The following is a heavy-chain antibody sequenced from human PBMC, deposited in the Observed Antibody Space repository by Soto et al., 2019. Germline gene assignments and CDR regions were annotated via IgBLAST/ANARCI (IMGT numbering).Heavy chain of an antibody. CDR1: SDSISSGGYY. CDR2: IYYSGST. V-gene: IGHV4-31*03. CDR3: ARGGRRSPVMDV. J-gene: IGHJ6*02. Sequence: SETLSLPYTVSSDSISSGGYYWSLIRQQPGKGLEWIGYIYYSGSTYYNPSLKSRVTMSVDTSKNKFSLMLSSVTAADTAVYYCARGGRRSPVMDVWGQGTTVTVSS.